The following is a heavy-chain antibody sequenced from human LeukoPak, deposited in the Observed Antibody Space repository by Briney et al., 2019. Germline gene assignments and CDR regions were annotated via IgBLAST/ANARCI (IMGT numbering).Heavy chain of an antibody. J-gene: IGHJ6*03. Sequence: ETSETLSLTCTVSGGSISSYYWSWIRQPPGKGLEWIGYIYYSGSTNYNPSLKSRVTISVDTSKNQFSLKLSSVTAADTAVYYCARDHGDYGDYGYYYYMDVWGKGTTVTVSS. V-gene: IGHV4-59*01. CDR2: IYYSGST. CDR1: GGSISSYY. D-gene: IGHD4-17*01. CDR3: ARDHGDYGDYGYYYYMDV.